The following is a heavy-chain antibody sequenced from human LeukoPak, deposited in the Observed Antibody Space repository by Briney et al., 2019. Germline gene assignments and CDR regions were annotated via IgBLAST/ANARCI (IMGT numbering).Heavy chain of an antibody. V-gene: IGHV1-2*02. CDR2: INPNSRGT. J-gene: IGHJ3*02. CDR1: GDTFTDYY. Sequence: ASVKVSCRASGDTFTDYYMHWVRQAPGKGLEWMGWINPNSRGTDSAQKFQGRFSMTRDTSISTAYMELSRLRSDDTAVYYCARRAREYSHDAFDIWGQGTMVTVSS. CDR3: ARRAREYSHDAFDI. D-gene: IGHD5-18*01.